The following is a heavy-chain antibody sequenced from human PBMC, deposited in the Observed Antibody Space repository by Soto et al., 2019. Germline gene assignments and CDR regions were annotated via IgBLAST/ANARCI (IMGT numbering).Heavy chain of an antibody. J-gene: IGHJ3*02. CDR2: IYYSGST. Sequence: SETLSLICTVSGGSVSSGSYYWSWIRQPPGKGLEWIGYIYYSGSTNYNPSLKSRVTISVDTSKNQFSLKLSSVTAADTAVYYCASNWNSDAFDIWGQGTMVTVSS. CDR3: ASNWNSDAFDI. D-gene: IGHD1-1*01. CDR1: GGSVSSGSYY. V-gene: IGHV4-61*01.